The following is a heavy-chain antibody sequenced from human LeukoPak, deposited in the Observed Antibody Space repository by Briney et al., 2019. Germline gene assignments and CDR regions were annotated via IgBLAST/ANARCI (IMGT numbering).Heavy chain of an antibody. CDR2: ISGSGGGT. J-gene: IGHJ4*02. D-gene: IGHD6-19*01. CDR1: GFTFSSSA. Sequence: GGSLRLSCTASGFTFSSSAMSWVRQPPGKGLEWVSAISGSGGGTYYADSVKGRFTISRDNSKNTLYLQMNCLRAEDTAVYYCAKQPSALAGTYDYWGQGTLVTVSS. CDR3: AKQPSALAGTYDY. V-gene: IGHV3-23*01.